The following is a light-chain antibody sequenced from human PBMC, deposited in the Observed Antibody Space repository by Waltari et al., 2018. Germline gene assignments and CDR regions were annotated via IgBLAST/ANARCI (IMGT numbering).Light chain of an antibody. CDR1: SRDIGSFDL. CDR3: CAYAGNSVYV. CDR2: EAM. V-gene: IGLV2-23*01. Sequence: HSALTQPASVTGSPGPSVTISCTGTSRDIGSFDLVSWFQQHPGKAPKLISHEAMKRPSGVSSRYSGAKSGVTASLTISGLRADDEADYYCCAYAGNSVYVFGTGTKVTVL. J-gene: IGLJ1*01.